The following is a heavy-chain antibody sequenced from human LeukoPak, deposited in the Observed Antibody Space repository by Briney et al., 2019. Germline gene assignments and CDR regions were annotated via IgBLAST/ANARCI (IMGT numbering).Heavy chain of an antibody. D-gene: IGHD3-10*01. J-gene: IGHJ4*02. Sequence: GGSLRLSCAASGFTFSSYWMSWVRQAPGKGLEWVANIKQDGSEKYYVDSVKGRFTISRDNAKNSLYLQMNSLRAEDTAVYYCARDFDGSGSYSYFDYWGQGTLVTVSS. V-gene: IGHV3-7*01. CDR3: ARDFDGSGSYSYFDY. CDR1: GFTFSSYW. CDR2: IKQDGSEK.